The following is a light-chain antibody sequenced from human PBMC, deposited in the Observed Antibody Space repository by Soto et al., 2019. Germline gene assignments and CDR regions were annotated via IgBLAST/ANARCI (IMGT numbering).Light chain of an antibody. CDR3: SLYTSENAYV. CDR2: EVS. Sequence: QSALTQPPSVSRSPGQSVTISCTGTSTDFVSYNRVSWYQQPPGTAPKLMIYEVSKRPSGVPDRFSGSKSGNTASLTISGLQAADEADYYCSLYTSENAYVFGTGTKLTVL. V-gene: IGLV2-18*01. CDR1: STDFVSYNR. J-gene: IGLJ1*01.